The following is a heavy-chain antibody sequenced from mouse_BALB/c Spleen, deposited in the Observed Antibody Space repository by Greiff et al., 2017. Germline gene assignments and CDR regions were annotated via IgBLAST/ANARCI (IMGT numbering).Heavy chain of an antibody. CDR1: GFTFSSYT. J-gene: IGHJ2*01. D-gene: IGHD2-14*01. CDR3: ARQARYDEGGGHYFDY. CDR2: ISNGGGST. V-gene: IGHV5-12-2*01. Sequence: EVKLVESGGGLVQPGGSLKLSCAASGFTFSSYTMSWVRQTPEKRLEWVAYISNGGGSTYSPDTVKGRFTISRDNAKNTLYLQMSSLKSEDTAMYYCARQARYDEGGGHYFDYRGQGTTLTVSA.